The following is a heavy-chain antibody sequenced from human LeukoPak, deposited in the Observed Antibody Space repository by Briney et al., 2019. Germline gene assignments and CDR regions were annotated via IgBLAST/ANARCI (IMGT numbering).Heavy chain of an antibody. J-gene: IGHJ4*02. V-gene: IGHV1-46*04. CDR1: GYAFANYY. CDR3: ARRAGGRDGYNRAFFDY. Sequence: ASVKVSCKSSGYAFANYYIHWVRQAPGQGLEWMGLLYPGSGSTSYVEKLQGRVTMTRDMSTNTVYMQLSSLTSEDTAMYYCARRAGGRDGYNRAFFDYWGQGTLVTVSS. D-gene: IGHD5-24*01. CDR2: LYPGSGST.